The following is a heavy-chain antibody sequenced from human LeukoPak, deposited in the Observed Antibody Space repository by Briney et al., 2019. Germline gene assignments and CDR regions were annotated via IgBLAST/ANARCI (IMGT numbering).Heavy chain of an antibody. CDR1: GFIVSTNY. CDR2: IYSGGST. CDR3: ARWVVAATPNTFDI. D-gene: IGHD2-15*01. Sequence: GGSLRLSCAASGFIVSTNYMSWVRQAPGKGLEWVSVIYSGGSTKYADSVKGRFTISRGISKNTLYLQMNNLRADDTAVYYCARWVVAATPNTFDIWGQGTMVTVSS. J-gene: IGHJ3*02. V-gene: IGHV3-53*01.